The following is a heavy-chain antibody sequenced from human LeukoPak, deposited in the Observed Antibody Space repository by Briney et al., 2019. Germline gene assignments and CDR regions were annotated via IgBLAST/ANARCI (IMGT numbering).Heavy chain of an antibody. V-gene: IGHV4-31*03. Sequence: SQTLSLTCTVSGGPISSVGYYWTWIRQHPGKGLEWIGYIYYSGGTYYSPSLKSRVTISVDTSNSQFSLRLSSVTAADTAVYYCARDLGPTNGYFDYWGQGILVTVSS. CDR1: GGPISSVGYY. CDR3: ARDLGPTNGYFDY. J-gene: IGHJ4*02. CDR2: IYYSGGT. D-gene: IGHD1-26*01.